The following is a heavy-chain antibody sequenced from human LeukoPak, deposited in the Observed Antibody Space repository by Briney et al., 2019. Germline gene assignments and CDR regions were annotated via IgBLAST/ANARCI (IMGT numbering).Heavy chain of an antibody. V-gene: IGHV3-30-3*01. CDR2: ISYDGSNK. J-gene: IGHJ6*03. CDR1: GFTFSSYA. D-gene: IGHD2-2*01. Sequence: PGGSLRLSCAASGFTFSSYAMHWVRQAPGKGLEWVAVISYDGSNKYYADSVKGRFTISRDNSKNTLYLQMNSLRAEDTAVYYCARDRTSLTRDIVVVPAANTPGYYYYYMDVWGKGTTVTVSS. CDR3: ARDRTSLTRDIVVVPAANTPGYYYYYMDV.